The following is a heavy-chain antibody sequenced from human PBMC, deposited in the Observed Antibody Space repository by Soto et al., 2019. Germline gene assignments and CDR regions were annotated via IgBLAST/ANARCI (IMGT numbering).Heavy chain of an antibody. CDR1: GFSLSNARMG. Sequence: QVTLKESGPGLVKPPETLTLTCTVSGFSLSNARMGVSWIRQPPGKALEWLAHIFSTDKKSYGTSLKSKLTISKDTTKSQVVLTMTNMDPVDTATYYCARIREWGDRRGIGFDYWGQGTLVTVAS. D-gene: IGHD1-26*01. J-gene: IGHJ4*02. V-gene: IGHV2-26*01. CDR3: ARIREWGDRRGIGFDY. CDR2: IFSTDKK.